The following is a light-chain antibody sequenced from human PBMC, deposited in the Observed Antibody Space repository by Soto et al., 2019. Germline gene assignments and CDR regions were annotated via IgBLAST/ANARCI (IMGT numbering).Light chain of an antibody. V-gene: IGLV2-11*01. Sequence: QSALTQPRSVSGSPGQSVTISCTGTSSDVGGYTYVSWYQQRPGKAPKLMIYDVSKRPSGVPDRFSGSKSGNTASLTISGLQAEDEADYYCCSYAGSYTVTFGGGTKLTVL. CDR1: SSDVGGYTY. CDR3: CSYAGSYTVT. CDR2: DVS. J-gene: IGLJ3*02.